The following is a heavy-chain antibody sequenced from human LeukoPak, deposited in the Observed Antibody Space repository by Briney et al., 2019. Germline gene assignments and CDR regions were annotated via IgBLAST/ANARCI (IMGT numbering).Heavy chain of an antibody. V-gene: IGHV1-2*02. CDR2: INPNSGGT. CDR3: ASVDDYGGKEFDY. Sequence: ASVKVSCKASGYTFTGYYMHWVRQAPGQGLEWMGWINPNSGGTNYAQKFQGRVTMTRDTSISTAYMELSRLRSDDTAVYYCASVDDYGGKEFDYWGQGTLVTVSS. D-gene: IGHD4-23*01. J-gene: IGHJ4*02. CDR1: GYTFTGYY.